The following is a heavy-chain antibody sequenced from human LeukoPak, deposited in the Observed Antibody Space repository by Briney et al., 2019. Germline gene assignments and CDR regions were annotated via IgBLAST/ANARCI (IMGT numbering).Heavy chain of an antibody. V-gene: IGHV3-74*01. CDR2: IKTDGSIT. CDR3: ARDWRDSSGKFPNDAFDI. D-gene: IGHD3-22*01. Sequence: GGSLRLSCAASGFSFSVFWMHWVRQAPGKGPVWVSRIKTDGSITNYADSVRGRFTISRDNAKNSLYLQMNSLRAEDTAVYYCARDWRDSSGKFPNDAFDIWGQGTMVTVSS. CDR1: GFSFSVFW. J-gene: IGHJ3*02.